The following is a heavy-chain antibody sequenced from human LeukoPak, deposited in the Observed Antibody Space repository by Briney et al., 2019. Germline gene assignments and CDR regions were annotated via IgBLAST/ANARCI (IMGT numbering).Heavy chain of an antibody. Sequence: SETLSLTCTVSGASISSYYWTWIRQTPGKGLEGIGNIHYTGSTNYTPSLKSRATISLDTSKGQFSLDLTSVTAADSAVYYCAGGPAVTTNDYWGQGTLVTVFS. D-gene: IGHD4-17*01. CDR1: GASISSYY. CDR3: AGGPAVTTNDY. V-gene: IGHV4-59*01. J-gene: IGHJ4*02. CDR2: IHYTGST.